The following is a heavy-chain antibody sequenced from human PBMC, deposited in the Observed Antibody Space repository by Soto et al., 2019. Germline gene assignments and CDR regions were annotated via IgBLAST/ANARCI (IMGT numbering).Heavy chain of an antibody. CDR3: AREVVETSSLWLDP. D-gene: IGHD6-6*01. Sequence: ASVKVSCKASGYTFANNDINWGRQAPGQGLEWIGWMNNNTNTTDSAEVFEGRVSLTWDTSISTAYMQLNSLKIDDTGVYYCAREVVETSSLWLDPWGQGTLVTVSS. CDR2: MNNNTNTT. V-gene: IGHV1-8*01. J-gene: IGHJ5*02. CDR1: GYTFANND.